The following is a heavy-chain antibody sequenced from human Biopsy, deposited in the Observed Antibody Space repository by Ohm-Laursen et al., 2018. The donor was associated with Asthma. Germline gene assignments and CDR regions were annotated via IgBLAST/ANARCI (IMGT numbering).Heavy chain of an antibody. CDR2: IHHSGTS. CDR3: ARIPRRSGSYFVDY. V-gene: IGHV4-31*02. J-gene: IGHJ4*02. D-gene: IGHD3-22*01. CDR1: GDSITSGGCC. Sequence: TLSLTWTVSGDSITSGGCCWNWIRQHPGKGLEWIGYIHHSGTSYFNLSLKSRVSFSRDTSKNQFSLRLSSVTAADTAMYYCARIPRRSGSYFVDYWGQGTLVTVSS.